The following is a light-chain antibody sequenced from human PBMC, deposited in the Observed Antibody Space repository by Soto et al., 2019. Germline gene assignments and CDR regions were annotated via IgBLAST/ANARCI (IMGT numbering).Light chain of an antibody. CDR3: SSYTSVNLYV. V-gene: IGLV2-14*03. CDR2: DVS. J-gene: IGLJ1*01. Sequence: SALTPPAPVSGSPWQPVSISRTGNRRDVGGYKHVSWYQQHPGKVPRLIIFDVSSRPSGVSHRFSGSKSGDTASLTISGLQAEDEADYYCSSYTSVNLYVFGTGTKVTVL. CDR1: RRDVGGYKH.